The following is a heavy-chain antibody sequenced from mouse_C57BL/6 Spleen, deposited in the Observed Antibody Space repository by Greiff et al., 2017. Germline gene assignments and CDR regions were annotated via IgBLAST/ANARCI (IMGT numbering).Heavy chain of an antibody. CDR3: ARGDYLSFAY. CDR1: GYTFTSYW. Sequence: QVQLQQPGAELVRPGSSVKLSCKASGYTFTSYWMHWVKQRPIQGLEWIGNIDPSDSETHYNQKFKVKATLTVDKSSSTAYMQLSSLTSEDSAVYYCARGDYLSFAYWGQGTLVTVSA. D-gene: IGHD2-4*01. J-gene: IGHJ3*01. V-gene: IGHV1-52*01. CDR2: IDPSDSET.